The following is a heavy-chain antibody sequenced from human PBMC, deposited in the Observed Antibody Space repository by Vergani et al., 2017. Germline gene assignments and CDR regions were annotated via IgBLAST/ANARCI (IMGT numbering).Heavy chain of an antibody. J-gene: IGHJ4*02. CDR2: IIPIFGKT. V-gene: IGHV1-69*13. Sequence: QVQLVQSGAEVKKPGSSVKVSCKASGGTFSNYAISWVRQAPGQGLEWMGRIIPIFGKTNYAQKFQGRVTITADESTYTSYMELSSLRSEDTAVYYCARDSQYYYDSSDNGYYFDYWGQGTLVTVSS. CDR1: GGTFSNYA. D-gene: IGHD3-22*01. CDR3: ARDSQYYYDSSDNGYYFDY.